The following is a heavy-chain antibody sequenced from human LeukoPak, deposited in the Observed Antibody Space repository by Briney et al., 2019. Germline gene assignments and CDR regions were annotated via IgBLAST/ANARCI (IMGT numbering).Heavy chain of an antibody. J-gene: IGHJ5*02. D-gene: IGHD3-16*01. CDR3: ARDPDYDYVWGTITP. Sequence: KPSETLSLTCTVSGGSISSGSYYWSWIRQPAGKGLEWIGRIYTSGSTNYNPSLKSRVTISVDTSKNQFSLKLSSVTAADTAVYYCARDPDYDYVWGTITPWGQGTLVTVSS. CDR2: IYTSGST. CDR1: GGSISSGSYY. V-gene: IGHV4-61*02.